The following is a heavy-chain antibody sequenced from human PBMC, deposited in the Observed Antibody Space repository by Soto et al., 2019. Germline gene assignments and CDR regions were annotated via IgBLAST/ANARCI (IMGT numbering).Heavy chain of an antibody. Sequence: QVQLVQSGAEVKKPGASVKVSCKASGYTFTSYYMHWVRQAPGQGLEWMGIINPSGGSTSYAQKFQGRVTMTRDTSTSTVYMELSSLRSEDTAVYYCARDLDYYDSSGYYYRYYFDYWGQGTLVTVSS. V-gene: IGHV1-46*01. D-gene: IGHD3-22*01. CDR1: GYTFTSYY. CDR2: INPSGGST. J-gene: IGHJ4*02. CDR3: ARDLDYYDSSGYYYRYYFDY.